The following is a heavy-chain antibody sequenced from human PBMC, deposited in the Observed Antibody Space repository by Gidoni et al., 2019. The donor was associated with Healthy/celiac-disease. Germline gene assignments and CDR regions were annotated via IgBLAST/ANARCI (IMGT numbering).Heavy chain of an antibody. J-gene: IGHJ5*02. CDR3: ARVSDFWSGYPLRGNWFDP. V-gene: IGHV4-34*01. CDR2: INHSGST. CDR1: GGSFSGYY. Sequence: QVQLQPWGAGLLKPSETLSLTCAVSGGSFSGYYWSWIRQPPGKGLEWIGEINHSGSTNYNPSLKSRVTISVDTSKNQFSLKLSSVTAADTAVHYCARVSDFWSGYPLRGNWFDPWGQGTLVTVSS. D-gene: IGHD3-3*01.